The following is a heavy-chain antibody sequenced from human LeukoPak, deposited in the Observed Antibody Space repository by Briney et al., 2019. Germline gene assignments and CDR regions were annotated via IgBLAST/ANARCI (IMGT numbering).Heavy chain of an antibody. CDR1: GFTFSSYG. CDR2: IWYDGSNK. Sequence: SGGSLRLSCAASGFTFSSYGMHWVRQAPGKGLEWVAVIWYDGSNKYYADSVKGRFTISRDNSKNTLCLQMNSLRAEDTAVYYCARDLDSGYPDYWGQGTLVTVSS. V-gene: IGHV3-33*08. CDR3: ARDLDSGYPDY. D-gene: IGHD5-12*01. J-gene: IGHJ4*02.